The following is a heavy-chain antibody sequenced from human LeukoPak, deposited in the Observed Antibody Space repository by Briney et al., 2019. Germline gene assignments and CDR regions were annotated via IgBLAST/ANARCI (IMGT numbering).Heavy chain of an antibody. CDR1: GFTFSSYG. CDR2: ISGNGDNT. Sequence: GGSLRLSCAASGFTFSSYGMSWVRQAPGKGLEWVSSISGNGDNTYYANSVKGRFTISRDNSKNTPDLQVDSLRVEDTAVYYCAKASVYCSTTGCYPGHWGQGTLVTVSS. V-gene: IGHV3-23*01. J-gene: IGHJ4*02. CDR3: AKASVYCSTTGCYPGH. D-gene: IGHD2-2*01.